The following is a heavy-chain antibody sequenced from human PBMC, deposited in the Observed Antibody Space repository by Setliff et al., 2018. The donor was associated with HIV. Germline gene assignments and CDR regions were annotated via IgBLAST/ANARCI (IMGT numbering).Heavy chain of an antibody. V-gene: IGHV3-66*02. J-gene: IGHJ3*02. CDR1: GFTVSSNY. CDR3: AKGPWFGELFINDGFDT. CDR2: IYSGGST. D-gene: IGHD3-10*01. Sequence: GGSLRLSCAASGFTVSSNYMSWVRQAPGKGLEWVSVIYSGGSTYYADSVKGRFTISRDNSKNTLYLQMNSLRAEDTAVYYCAKGPWFGELFINDGFDTWGQGTMVTVSS.